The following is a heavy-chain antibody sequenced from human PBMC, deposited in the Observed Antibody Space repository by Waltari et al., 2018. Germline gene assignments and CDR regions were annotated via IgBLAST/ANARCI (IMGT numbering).Heavy chain of an antibody. D-gene: IGHD2-21*02. J-gene: IGHJ3*02. CDR1: GFTFSSYG. V-gene: IGHV3-33*01. Sequence: QVQLVESGGGVVQPGRSLRLSCAASGFTFSSYGMHWVRQAPGKGLEWVAVIWYDGSNKYYADSVKGRFTISRDNSKNTLYLQMNSLRAEDTAVYYCARGACGGDCYRHDAFDIWGQGTMVTVSS. CDR3: ARGACGGDCYRHDAFDI. CDR2: IWYDGSNK.